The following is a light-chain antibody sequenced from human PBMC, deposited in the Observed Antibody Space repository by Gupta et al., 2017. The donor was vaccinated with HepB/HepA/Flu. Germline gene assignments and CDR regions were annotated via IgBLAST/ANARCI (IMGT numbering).Light chain of an antibody. V-gene: IGLV3-21*04. J-gene: IGLJ2*01. Sequence: SYVLTQPPSVSVAPRRTARITCGGNNIGSKTVHWYQQKPGQAPVVVNYYDRDRPSGIPERFSGLNSGTTATLNINKVEAGDEADDYCQVWDTTTNLVVFGGGTKLTVL. CDR3: QVWDTTTNLVV. CDR1: NIGSKT. CDR2: YDR.